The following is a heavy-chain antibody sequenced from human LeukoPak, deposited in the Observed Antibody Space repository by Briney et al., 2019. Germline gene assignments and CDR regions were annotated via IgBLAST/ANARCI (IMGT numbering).Heavy chain of an antibody. D-gene: IGHD6-13*01. CDR2: IIPIFGTA. CDR3: ARVRAAAGTLPAYYYYGMDV. Sequence: SVKVSCKASGGXFSSYAISWVRQAPGQGLEWMGGIIPIFGTANYAQKFQGRVTITADESTSTAYMELSSLRSEDTAVYYCARVRAAAGTLPAYYYYGMDVWGQGTTVTVSS. V-gene: IGHV1-69*01. CDR1: GGXFSSYA. J-gene: IGHJ6*02.